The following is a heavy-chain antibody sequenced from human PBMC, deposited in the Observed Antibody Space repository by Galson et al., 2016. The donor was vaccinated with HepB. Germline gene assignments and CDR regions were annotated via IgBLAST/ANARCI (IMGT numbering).Heavy chain of an antibody. V-gene: IGHV1-18*04. J-gene: IGHJ4*02. CDR3: ARDWSGEQQVISAY. D-gene: IGHD6-13*01. CDR2: ISPKDGNT. Sequence: QSGAEVKKPGASVKVSCKASGYIFASYGISWVRQAPGQGLEWMGWISPKDGNTNYAQKLQGRVTMTTDTSTRTAYMELRSLRSDDTAAYFCARDWSGEQQVISAYWGQGTLVTVSS. CDR1: GYIFASYG.